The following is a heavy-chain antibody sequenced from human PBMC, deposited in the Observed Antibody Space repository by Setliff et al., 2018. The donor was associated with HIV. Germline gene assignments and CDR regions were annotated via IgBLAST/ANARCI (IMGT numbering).Heavy chain of an antibody. D-gene: IGHD3-3*01. V-gene: IGHV4-39*01. Sequence: PSETLSLTCTVSGGSIRATSYYWGWIRQPPGKGLEWIGSIYYSGSTKYNPSLKSRVTISLDMSKNQFSLKLNSVTAAGTATYYCARLGYYNFWSGYWTDYWGHGTLVTVSS. CDR1: GGSIRATSYY. CDR2: IYYSGST. J-gene: IGHJ4*01. CDR3: ARLGYYNFWSGYWTDY.